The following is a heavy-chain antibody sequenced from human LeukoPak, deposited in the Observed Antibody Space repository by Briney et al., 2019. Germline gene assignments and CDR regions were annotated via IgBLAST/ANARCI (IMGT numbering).Heavy chain of an antibody. CDR2: IWSDKSNR. CDR3: AKDAQRGFDYSNSLEY. V-gene: IGHV3-33*06. J-gene: IGHJ4*02. D-gene: IGHD4-11*01. Sequence: GGSLRLSCAASGFIFNHHAMHWVRQAPGKGLEWVAVIWSDKSNRFYADSVRGRFTISRDDSRKTVYPQMEGMTAEGTAIYYCAKDAQRGFDYSNSLEYWGQGALVTVAS. CDR1: GFIFNHHA.